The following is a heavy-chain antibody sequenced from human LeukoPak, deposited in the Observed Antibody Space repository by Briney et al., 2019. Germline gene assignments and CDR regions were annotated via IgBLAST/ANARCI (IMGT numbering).Heavy chain of an antibody. CDR1: GFTFSSYR. Sequence: GGSLRLSCAASGFTFSSYRMNWVRQAPGKGLEWVSSVSSSSSYIYSADSMKGRFTISRDNAKNSLYLQMNSLRAEDTAVYYCARGLGVPDAFDIWGQGTMVTVSS. D-gene: IGHD1-26*01. CDR3: ARGLGVPDAFDI. CDR2: VSSSSSYI. J-gene: IGHJ3*02. V-gene: IGHV3-21*01.